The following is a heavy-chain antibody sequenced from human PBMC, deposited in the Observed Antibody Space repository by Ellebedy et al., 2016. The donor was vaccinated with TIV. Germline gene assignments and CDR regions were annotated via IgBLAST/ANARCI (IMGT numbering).Heavy chain of an antibody. CDR1: GFTFSNYA. CDR3: AKDRGAVAGTGSGY. D-gene: IGHD6-19*01. V-gene: IGHV3-23*01. J-gene: IGHJ4*02. CDR2: ISGSGGST. Sequence: GESLKISCAASGFTFSNYAMTCVRQAPGKGLEWVSTISGSGGSTYYADSVKGRFTISRDNDKNTVSLQMNSLRVEDTAVYYCAKDRGAVAGTGSGYWGQGTLVTVSS.